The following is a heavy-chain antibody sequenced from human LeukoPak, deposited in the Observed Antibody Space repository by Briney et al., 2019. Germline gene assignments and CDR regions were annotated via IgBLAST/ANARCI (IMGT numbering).Heavy chain of an antibody. CDR2: IKSDGSRT. Sequence: GSLRLSCAASGFTFSNYWMHWVRQAPGKGLVWISRIKSDGSRTDYADSVKGRFTISRDNAKNTLYLQMNSLRAEDTAVYYCARELPFDYWGQGTLVTVSS. V-gene: IGHV3-74*01. J-gene: IGHJ4*02. CDR1: GFTFSNYW. D-gene: IGHD2-15*01. CDR3: ARELPFDY.